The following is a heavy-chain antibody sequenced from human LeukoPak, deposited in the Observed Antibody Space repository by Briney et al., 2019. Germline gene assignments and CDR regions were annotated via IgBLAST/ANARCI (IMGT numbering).Heavy chain of an antibody. CDR1: GGSISSYY. CDR2: IYYSGST. J-gene: IGHJ4*02. Sequence: SETPSLTCTVSGGSISSYYWSWIRQPPGRGLEWIGYIYYSGSTNYNPSLKSRVTISVDTSKNQFSLKLSSVTAADTAVYYCARGDYDFWSGYYFIFDYWGQGTLVTVSS. V-gene: IGHV4-59*01. D-gene: IGHD3-3*01. CDR3: ARGDYDFWSGYYFIFDY.